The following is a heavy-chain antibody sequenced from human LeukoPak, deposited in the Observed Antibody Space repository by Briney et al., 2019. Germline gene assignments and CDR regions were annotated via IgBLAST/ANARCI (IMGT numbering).Heavy chain of an antibody. CDR2: IYYSGST. J-gene: IGHJ3*02. CDR1: GGSIRSYY. Sequence: PSETLSLTCTVSGGSIRSYYWSWIRQPPGKGLEWIGYIYYSGSTNYNPSLKSRVTISVDTSKNQFSLKLSSVTAADTAVYYCARVIAAAGTDAFDIWGQGTMVTVSS. V-gene: IGHV4-59*01. CDR3: ARVIAAAGTDAFDI. D-gene: IGHD6-13*01.